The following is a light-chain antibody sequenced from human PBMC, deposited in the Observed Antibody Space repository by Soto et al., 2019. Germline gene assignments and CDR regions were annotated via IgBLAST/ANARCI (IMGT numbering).Light chain of an antibody. Sequence: EIVLTQSPGTLSLSPGETATLSCRAGQSVSSTYLDWYQQKPGQAPRLLIYGASSRATGIPERFSGSASGTDFKLTNSKLEPEDFAVDYCRHYINSQWTFGQGTKVEIK. J-gene: IGKJ1*01. CDR2: GAS. V-gene: IGKV3-20*01. CDR1: QSVSSTY. CDR3: RHYINSQWT.